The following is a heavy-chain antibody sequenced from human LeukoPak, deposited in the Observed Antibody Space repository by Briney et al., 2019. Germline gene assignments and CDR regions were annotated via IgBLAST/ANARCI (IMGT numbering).Heavy chain of an antibody. J-gene: IGHJ3*02. CDR1: GFTFSSYW. CDR3: ARDTYYDILTGYSDDAFDI. D-gene: IGHD3-9*01. Sequence: GGSLRLSCAASGFTFSSYWMSWVRQAPGKGLEWVANIKQDGSEKYYVDSVKGRFTISRDNAKNSLYLQMNSLRAEDTAVYYCARDTYYDILTGYSDDAFDIWGQGTMVTVSS. CDR2: IKQDGSEK. V-gene: IGHV3-7*01.